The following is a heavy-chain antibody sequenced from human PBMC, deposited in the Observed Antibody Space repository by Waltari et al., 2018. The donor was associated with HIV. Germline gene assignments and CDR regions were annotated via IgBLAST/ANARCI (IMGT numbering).Heavy chain of an antibody. CDR2: CYHSGAT. CDR1: GDSISSRNYY. Sequence: QLQLQESGPSLVKPSATLSLTCNVSGDSISSRNYYWGWIRQPPGKGLEWIGSCYHSGATYYNPSLKSRVAIFVDVSKNQFSLEVSSVTAADTAIYYCATTAFYYESSGFFWGQGALVSVSA. V-gene: IGHV4-39*01. D-gene: IGHD3-22*01. J-gene: IGHJ4*02. CDR3: ATTAFYYESSGFF.